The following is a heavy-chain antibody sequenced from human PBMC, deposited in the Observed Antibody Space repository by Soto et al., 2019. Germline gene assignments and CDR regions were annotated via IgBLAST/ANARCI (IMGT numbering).Heavy chain of an antibody. Sequence: QVQLQESGPGLVKPSETLSLTCTVSGGSTRNYFWSWIRQPPGKGLEWIGCIYYSGTTNYNSSLKSRVTISIDTSKNQFSLRLRSVTAADTAVYYCARYVNPYDTAVWFDPWGQGTLVTVSS. V-gene: IGHV4-59*01. CDR2: IYYSGTT. CDR3: ARYVNPYDTAVWFDP. D-gene: IGHD3-9*01. J-gene: IGHJ5*02. CDR1: GGSTRNYF.